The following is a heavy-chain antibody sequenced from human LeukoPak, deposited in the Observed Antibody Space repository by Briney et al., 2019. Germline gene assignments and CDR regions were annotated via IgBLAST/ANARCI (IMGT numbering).Heavy chain of an antibody. CDR1: GYTFTGYY. V-gene: IGHV1-2*02. D-gene: IGHD3-10*01. Sequence: ASVKVSCKASGYTFTGYYMNWVRQAPGQGLEWMGWINPNSGGTNYAQKFQGRVTITRDTSISTAYMELSRLRSDDTAVYYCARESSGSYHPSCGIYGWGPVTTVTSSS. CDR3: ARESSGSYHPSCGIYG. CDR2: INPNSGGT. J-gene: IGHJ6*02.